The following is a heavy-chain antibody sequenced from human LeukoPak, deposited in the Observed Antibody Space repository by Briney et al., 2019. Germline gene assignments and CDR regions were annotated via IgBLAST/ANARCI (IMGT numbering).Heavy chain of an antibody. CDR1: GGSFSGYY. D-gene: IGHD3-22*01. V-gene: IGHV4-34*01. J-gene: IGHJ4*02. CDR2: ISHSGST. Sequence: PSETLSLTCAVYGGSFSGYYWSWIRQPPGKGLEWIGEISHSGSTTCNPSLRSRVTISGDTSKKQFSLKLSSVTAADTAVYYCVTYYYGSSAPKRNYWGQGILVTVSS. CDR3: VTYYYGSSAPKRNY.